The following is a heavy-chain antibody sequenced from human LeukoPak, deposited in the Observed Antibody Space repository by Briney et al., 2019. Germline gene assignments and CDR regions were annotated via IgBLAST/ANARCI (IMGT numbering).Heavy chain of an antibody. V-gene: IGHV1-8*01. CDR1: GYTFTSYD. CDR2: MNPNSGNT. J-gene: IGHJ4*02. Sequence: GASVKVSCKASGYTFTSYDINWVRQATGQGLEWMGWMNPNSGNTGYAQKFRGRVTMTRNTSISTAYMELSSLRSEDTAVYYCARGHFLGKVPGIAVAGVDYWGQGTLVTVSS. D-gene: IGHD6-19*01. CDR3: ARGHFLGKVPGIAVAGVDY.